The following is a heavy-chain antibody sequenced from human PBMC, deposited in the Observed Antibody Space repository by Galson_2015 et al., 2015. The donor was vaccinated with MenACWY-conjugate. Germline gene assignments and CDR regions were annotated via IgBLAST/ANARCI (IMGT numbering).Heavy chain of an antibody. Sequence: LRLSCAASGFTFSSYWMTWVRQAPGTGLEWVANIKEDGSEKYYVDSVQGRFTISRDNAKNSLFLQINSLRAEDTAVYYCSRGVLTGIDYFEPWGRGTLVTVSS. CDR2: IKEDGSEK. CDR1: GFTFSSYW. J-gene: IGHJ5*02. V-gene: IGHV3-7*03. D-gene: IGHD1-20*01. CDR3: SRGVLTGIDYFEP.